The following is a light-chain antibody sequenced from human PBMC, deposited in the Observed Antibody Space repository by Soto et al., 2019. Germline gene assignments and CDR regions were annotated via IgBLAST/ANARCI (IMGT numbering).Light chain of an antibody. J-gene: IGKJ1*01. CDR2: GAS. CDR3: QQYDSSPRT. V-gene: IGKV3-15*01. CDR1: QSVSSN. Sequence: EIVLTQSTPTLSVSRSERXRLXRRASQSVSSNLAWYQQKPGQAPRLLIYGASIRATGIPARFSGSGSGTDFTLTISRLEPEDFAVYYCQQYDSSPRTFGQGTKVDIK.